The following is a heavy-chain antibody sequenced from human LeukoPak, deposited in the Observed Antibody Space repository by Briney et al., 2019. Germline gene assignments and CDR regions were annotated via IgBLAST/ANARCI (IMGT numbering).Heavy chain of an antibody. V-gene: IGHV3-23*01. D-gene: IGHD3-22*01. J-gene: IGHJ4*02. CDR1: GFTFSSYA. CDR2: ISGSGGST. CDR3: AKDLAITMIVVGLFDY. Sequence: PGGSLRLSCAASGFTFSSYAMSWVRQAPGKGLEWVSAISGSGGSTYYADSVKGRFTISRDNSKNTLNLQMNSLRAEDTAVYYCAKDLAITMIVVGLFDYWGQGTLVTVSS.